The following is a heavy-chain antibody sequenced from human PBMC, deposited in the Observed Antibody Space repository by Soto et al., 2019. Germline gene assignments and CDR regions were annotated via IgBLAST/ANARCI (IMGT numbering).Heavy chain of an antibody. CDR2: ISYDGSNK. J-gene: IGHJ6*02. CDR3: ARDRAYYYDSSGYYGDYYYGMDV. V-gene: IGHV3-30-3*01. CDR1: GFTFSSYA. D-gene: IGHD3-22*01. Sequence: GGSLRLSCAASGFTFSSYAMHWVRQAPGKGLEWVAVISYDGSNKYYADSVKGRFTISRDNSKNTLYLQMNSLRAEDTAVYYCARDRAYYYDSSGYYGDYYYGMDVWGQGTTVPVSS.